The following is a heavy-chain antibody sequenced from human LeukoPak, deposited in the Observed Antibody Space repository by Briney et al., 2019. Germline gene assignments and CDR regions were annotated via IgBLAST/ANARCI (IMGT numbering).Heavy chain of an antibody. CDR1: GFTFSSYA. V-gene: IGHV3-23*01. CDR3: AKDDVAGDRSGYTY. J-gene: IGHJ4*01. Sequence: GGSLRLSCAASGFTFSSYAMSWVRQAPGKGLEWVSAISDGGGNTYYADSGKGRFTISRDNSKNTLYLQMNSLRAEDTAVYYCAKDDVAGDRSGYTYWDQGTLVTVSS. D-gene: IGHD3-22*01. CDR2: ISDGGGNT.